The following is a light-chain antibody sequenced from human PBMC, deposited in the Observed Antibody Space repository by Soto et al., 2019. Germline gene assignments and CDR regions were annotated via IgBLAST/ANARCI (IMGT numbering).Light chain of an antibody. Sequence: QSVLTQPASVSGSPGQSITISCTGTSSDVGGYNYVSWYQQHPGRAPELIIHDVSHRPSGVSDRFSGSRSGNTASLTISGLQAEDEADYYCSSYTALSTLVFGGGTQLTVL. CDR1: SSDVGGYNY. CDR2: DVS. J-gene: IGLJ3*02. V-gene: IGLV2-14*03. CDR3: SSYTALSTLV.